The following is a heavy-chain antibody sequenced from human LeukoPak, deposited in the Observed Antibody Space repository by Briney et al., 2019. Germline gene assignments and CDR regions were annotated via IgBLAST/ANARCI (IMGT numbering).Heavy chain of an antibody. V-gene: IGHV1-8*03. J-gene: IGHJ4*02. D-gene: IGHD6-19*01. CDR2: MSPKTGNT. Sequence: ASVKVSCKASGYAFTGYYMHWVRQAPGQGLEWMGWMSPKTGNTGYAQKFQGRDTITRDTSINTAYMELSSLRSEDTAVYFCARWESSGWLPFDYWGQGTLVTVSS. CDR3: ARWESSGWLPFDY. CDR1: GYAFTGYY.